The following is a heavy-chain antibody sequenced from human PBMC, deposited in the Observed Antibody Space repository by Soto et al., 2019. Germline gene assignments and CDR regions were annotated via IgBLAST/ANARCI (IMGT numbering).Heavy chain of an antibody. D-gene: IGHD5-12*01. Sequence: QVQLVQSGGEVKKPGASVKVSCKASGYTFTIYGINWVRQAPGQGLEWMGWISPDNGNTNYAQKRQGRVTMTTDTSTSTAYMELRSLRSADTAVYYCARALGYSGYAGMDVWGQGTTVTVSS. CDR3: ARALGYSGYAGMDV. V-gene: IGHV1-18*01. CDR1: GYTFTIYG. CDR2: ISPDNGNT. J-gene: IGHJ6*02.